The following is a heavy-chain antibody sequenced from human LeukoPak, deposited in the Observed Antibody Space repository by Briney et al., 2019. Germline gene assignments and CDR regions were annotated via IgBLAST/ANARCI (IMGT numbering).Heavy chain of an antibody. CDR1: GFTFSKPL. CDR3: TTGPYNGTYY. J-gene: IGHJ4*02. D-gene: IGHD1-26*01. CDR2: VKGNSDGETS. Sequence: GGAPKLTPLSPGFTFSKPLITRVPPAPGEGGEGVGRVKGNSDGETSDYAAAVKGRFTISRDDLKKTLYLQMNSLKTEDTALYYCTTGPYNGTYYWGQGTLVSVSS. V-gene: IGHV3-15*01.